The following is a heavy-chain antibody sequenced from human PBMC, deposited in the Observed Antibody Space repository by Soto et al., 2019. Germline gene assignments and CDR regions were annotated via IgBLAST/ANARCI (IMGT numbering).Heavy chain of an antibody. CDR1: GVSISSNY. J-gene: IGHJ6*02. CDR3: ARSYPNTIFGVVPSRGLDV. D-gene: IGHD3-3*01. CDR2: IHYSGST. Sequence: PSETLSLTCIVSGVSISSNYWSWIRQPPGQGLEWIGYIHYSGSTNFNPSLKNRVIMSVDTSKNQFSLRLSSVTAADTAVYYCARSYPNTIFGVVPSRGLDVWGQGATLTF. V-gene: IGHV4-59*01.